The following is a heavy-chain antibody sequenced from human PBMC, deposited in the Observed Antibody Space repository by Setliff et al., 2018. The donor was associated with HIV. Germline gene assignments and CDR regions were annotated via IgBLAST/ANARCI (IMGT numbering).Heavy chain of an antibody. D-gene: IGHD5-12*01. CDR1: GHSISGYY. Sequence: PSETLSLTCSVSGHSISGYYWSWIRQPAGRGLEWIGRIHTSGSTNYNPSLRGRVTMSVDMSKNQFSLKLTSVSAADTAVYYCARDRIEFVAEDPHDVFDIWGRGTLVTVSS. V-gene: IGHV4-4*07. J-gene: IGHJ3*02. CDR3: ARDRIEFVAEDPHDVFDI. CDR2: IHTSGST.